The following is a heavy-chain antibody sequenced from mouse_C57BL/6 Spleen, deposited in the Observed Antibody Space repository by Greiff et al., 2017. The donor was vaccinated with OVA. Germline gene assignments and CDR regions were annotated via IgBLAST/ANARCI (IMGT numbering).Heavy chain of an antibody. J-gene: IGHJ2*01. CDR1: GYTFTSYD. Sequence: VQLVESGPELVKPGASVKLSCKASGYTFTSYDIHWVKQRPGQGLEWIGWIYPRDGSTKYNEKFKGKATLTVDTSSSTAYMELHSLTSEDSAVYFCARQVEGYYFDDWGKGTTLTVST. CDR3: ARQVEGYYFDD. V-gene: IGHV1-85*01. D-gene: IGHD1-1*01. CDR2: IYPRDGST.